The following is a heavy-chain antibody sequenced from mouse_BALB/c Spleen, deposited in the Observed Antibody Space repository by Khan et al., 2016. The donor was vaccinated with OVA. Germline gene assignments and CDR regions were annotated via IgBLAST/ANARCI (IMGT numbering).Heavy chain of an antibody. CDR3: TRSTVVPEGYYYAMDY. CDR2: IYPSDSYT. V-gene: IGHV1-69*02. CDR1: GYTFTSYW. J-gene: IGHJ4*01. Sequence: QVQLQQPGAELVRPGASVKLSCKASGYTFTSYWINWVKQRPGQGLEWIGNIYPSDSYTNYNQKFKDKATLTVDKSSSTAYMQLSSPTSEDSAVYYCTRSTVVPEGYYYAMDYWGQGTSVTVSS.